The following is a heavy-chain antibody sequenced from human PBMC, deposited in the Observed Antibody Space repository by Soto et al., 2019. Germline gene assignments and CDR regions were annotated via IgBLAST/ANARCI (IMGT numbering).Heavy chain of an antibody. CDR1: GFSLTSRPMG. J-gene: IGHJ4*02. Sequence: QITLKESAPTRVKPTQTLTLTCTFSGFSLTSRPMGVGWIRQPPGKALEWLAFIYWDDDKRYSPSLRSRLTITXATVGXXVVLTMTNMAPMDTATYYCAHRLSGYNWNGGYFDYWGQGALVTVSS. CDR3: AHRLSGYNWNGGYFDY. CDR2: IYWDDDK. V-gene: IGHV2-5*02. D-gene: IGHD1-1*01.